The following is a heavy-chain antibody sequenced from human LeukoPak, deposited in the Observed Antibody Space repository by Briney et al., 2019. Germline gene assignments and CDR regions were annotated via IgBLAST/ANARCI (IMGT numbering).Heavy chain of an antibody. Sequence: GASVKVSCKASGYTFTNYDINWVRQATGQGLEWMGWMNPESGKTAYALSFQGRVTMTRDTSTNTAYMELRSLRSDDTAVYYCARVSSGWQGYYFDYWGQGTLVTVSS. J-gene: IGHJ4*02. CDR3: ARVSSGWQGYYFDY. V-gene: IGHV1-8*01. CDR2: MNPESGKT. CDR1: GYTFTNYD. D-gene: IGHD6-19*01.